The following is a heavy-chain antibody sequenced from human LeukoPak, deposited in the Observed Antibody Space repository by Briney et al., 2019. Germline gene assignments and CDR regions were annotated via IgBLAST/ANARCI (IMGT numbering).Heavy chain of an antibody. CDR2: IYYSGST. J-gene: IGHJ5*02. CDR1: GGSISSGGYY. V-gene: IGHV4-31*03. CDR3: ARAGQGAARSIWFDP. Sequence: PSQTLSLTCTVSGGSISSGGYYWSWLRQHPGKGLEWIGYIYYSGSTYYNPSLKSRVTISVDTSKNQFSLKLSSVTAADTAVYYCARAGQGAARSIWFDPWGQGTLVTVSS. D-gene: IGHD6-6*01.